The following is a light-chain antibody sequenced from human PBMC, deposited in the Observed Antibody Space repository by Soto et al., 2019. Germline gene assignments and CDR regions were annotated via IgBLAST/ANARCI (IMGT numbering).Light chain of an antibody. CDR2: GAS. CDR1: QSVSSN. V-gene: IGKV3-15*01. Sequence: EIVMTQSPATLSVSPGERAALSCRASQSVSSNLAWYQQKPGQAPRLLIYGASTRATGITARFSGSGSGTEFSPTISSLQSEDFAVYYCQHYNDWPAKQYTFGQGTKLEIK. CDR3: QHYNDWPAKQYT. J-gene: IGKJ2*01.